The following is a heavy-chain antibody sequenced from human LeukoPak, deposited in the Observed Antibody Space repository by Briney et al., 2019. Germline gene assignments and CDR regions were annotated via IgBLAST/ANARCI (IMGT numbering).Heavy chain of an antibody. CDR1: GYTFSDYY. D-gene: IGHD2-15*01. J-gene: IGHJ5*02. Sequence: ASVKVACKASGYTFSDYYMHWVRQAPGQGPEWMGWINTNTGRTTYAQKFQGRVTMTTDTSISTAYMELRSLTSDDTAVYFCAREGDVVVDVNWLDPWGQGTLVTVSS. V-gene: IGHV1-2*02. CDR3: AREGDVVVDVNWLDP. CDR2: INTNTGRT.